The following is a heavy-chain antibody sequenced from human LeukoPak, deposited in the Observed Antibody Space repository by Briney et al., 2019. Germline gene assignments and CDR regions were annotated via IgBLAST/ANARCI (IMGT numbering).Heavy chain of an antibody. V-gene: IGHV3-43*01. CDR1: GFMFDDHT. CDR2: ISWEGSTT. Sequence: PGGSLRLSCAASGFMFDDHTMHWVRQLPGKGLEWVSLISWEGSTTYYADSVKDRFTISRDTSKTSLFLPMNSLRTEDTALYYCAKARSSSWSYLESWGQGTLVTVSS. CDR3: AKARSSSWSYLES. J-gene: IGHJ4*02. D-gene: IGHD6-13*01.